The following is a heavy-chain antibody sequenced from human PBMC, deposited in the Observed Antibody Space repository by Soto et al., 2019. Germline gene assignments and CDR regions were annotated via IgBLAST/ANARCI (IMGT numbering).Heavy chain of an antibody. V-gene: IGHV3-48*01. Sequence: GGSLRLSCAASGFTFSLYSMNWVRQAPGKGLEWVSYITSSSSNIYYADSVKGRFTISRDNGKNSLYLQMNSLRADDTAVYYWARVLVPGYCSGGSCYSNHYWGQGTLVTVSS. CDR2: ITSSSSNI. J-gene: IGHJ4*02. CDR3: ARVLVPGYCSGGSCYSNHY. D-gene: IGHD2-15*01. CDR1: GFTFSLYS.